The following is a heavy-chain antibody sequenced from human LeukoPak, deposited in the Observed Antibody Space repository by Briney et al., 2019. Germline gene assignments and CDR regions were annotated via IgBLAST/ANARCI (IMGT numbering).Heavy chain of an antibody. CDR2: IKSKTDGETT. J-gene: IGHJ4*02. V-gene: IGHV3-15*01. Sequence: PGGSLRLSCAASGFTFSNAWMSWVRQAPGKGLEWVGRIKSKTDGETTDYAAPVNGRFTISRDDSKNTLYLQRNSLKTEDTAVYYCTTDGTYSSGWYYFDYWGQGTLVTVSS. CDR1: GFTFSNAW. D-gene: IGHD6-19*01. CDR3: TTDGTYSSGWYYFDY.